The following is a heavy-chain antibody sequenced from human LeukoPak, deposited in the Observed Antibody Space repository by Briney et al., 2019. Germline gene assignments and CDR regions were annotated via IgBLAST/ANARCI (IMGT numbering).Heavy chain of an antibody. Sequence: SVKVSCEASGDTFSSYAISWVRQAPGQGLEWMGGIIPIIGTANYAQKFQGRVTITADKSTSTAYMELSSLRSEDTAVYYCARISIAAAGTGEDYYYYGMDVWGKGTTVTVSS. V-gene: IGHV1-69*06. CDR2: IIPIIGTA. CDR3: ARISIAAAGTGEDYYYYGMDV. J-gene: IGHJ6*04. CDR1: GDTFSSYA. D-gene: IGHD6-13*01.